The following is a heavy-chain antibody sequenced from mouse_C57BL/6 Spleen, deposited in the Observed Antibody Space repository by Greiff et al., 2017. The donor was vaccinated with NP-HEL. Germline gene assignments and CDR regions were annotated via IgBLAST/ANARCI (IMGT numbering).Heavy chain of an antibody. V-gene: IGHV14-2*01. J-gene: IGHJ4*01. D-gene: IGHD1-1*01. CDR3: ARGPTTVAWYYAMDY. Sequence: LVESGAELVKPGASVKLSCTASGFNIKDYYMHWVKQRTEQGLEWIGRIDPEDGETKYAPKFQGKATITADTSSNTAYLQLSSLTSEDTAVYYCARGPTTVAWYYAMDYWGQGTSVTVSS. CDR2: IDPEDGET. CDR1: GFNIKDYY.